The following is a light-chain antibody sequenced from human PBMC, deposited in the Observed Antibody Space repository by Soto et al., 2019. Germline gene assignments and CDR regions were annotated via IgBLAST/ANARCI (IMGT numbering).Light chain of an antibody. CDR2: GDS. CDR1: ESLFGF. V-gene: IGKV3-15*01. Sequence: DIVLTQSPATLSVSPGDRVTLSCRASESLFGFLAWYQQKPGQAPRLLMYGDSTRATGIPARFTGGGSATDFTLTISRLQSEDFAFYFCQSYNDWPFASGLGTRLEI. J-gene: IGKJ2*01. CDR3: QSYNDWPFA.